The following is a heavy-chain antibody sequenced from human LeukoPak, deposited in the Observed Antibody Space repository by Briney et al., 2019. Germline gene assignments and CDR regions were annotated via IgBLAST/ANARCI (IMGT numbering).Heavy chain of an antibody. D-gene: IGHD3-10*01. CDR3: ARYVVRGVNNWFDP. V-gene: IGHV4-59*01. CDR1: GGSISSYY. CDR2: IYYSGNT. J-gene: IGHJ5*02. Sequence: PSETLSLTCTVSGGSISSYYWSWIRQPPGKGLEWIGYIYYSGNTNYNPSLKSRVTISVDTSKNHFSLKLSSVTAADTAVYYCARYVVRGVNNWFDPWGQGTLVTVSS.